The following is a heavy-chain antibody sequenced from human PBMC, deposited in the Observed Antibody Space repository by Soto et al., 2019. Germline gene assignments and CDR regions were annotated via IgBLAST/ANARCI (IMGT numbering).Heavy chain of an antibody. CDR2: ISYDGSNK. Sequence: GGSLRLSCAASGFTFSSYAMHWVRQAPGKGLEWVAVISYDGSNKYYADSVKGRFTISRDNSKNTLYLQMNSLRAEDTAVYYCARDIVQQQLVYGMDVWGQGTTVTVSS. J-gene: IGHJ6*02. CDR1: GFTFSSYA. D-gene: IGHD6-13*01. V-gene: IGHV3-30-3*01. CDR3: ARDIVQQQLVYGMDV.